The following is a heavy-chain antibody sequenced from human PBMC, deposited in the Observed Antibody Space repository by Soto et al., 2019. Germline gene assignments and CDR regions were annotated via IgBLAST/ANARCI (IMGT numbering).Heavy chain of an antibody. V-gene: IGHV3-53*01. CDR1: GFTVSSNY. D-gene: IGHD3-10*01. CDR2: IYSGGGT. CDR3: ARDRKVVRGVTYYYYYGMDV. Sequence: GGSLRLSCAASGFTVSSNYMSWVRQAPGKGLEWVSVIYSGGGTYYADSVKGRFTISRDNSKNTLYLQMNSLRAEDTAVYYCARDRKVVRGVTYYYYYGMDVWGQGTTVTVSS. J-gene: IGHJ6*02.